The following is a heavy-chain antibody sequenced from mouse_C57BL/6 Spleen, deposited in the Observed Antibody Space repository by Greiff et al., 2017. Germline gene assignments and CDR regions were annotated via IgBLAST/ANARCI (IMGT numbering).Heavy chain of an antibody. J-gene: IGHJ4*01. Sequence: EVKLQASGPGLVKPSQSLSLTCSVTGYSITSGYYWNWIRQFPGNKLEWMGYISYDGSNNYNPSLKNRISITRDTSKNQFFLKLNSVTTEDTATYYCARWDQNYAMDYWGQGTSVTVSS. CDR1: GYSITSGYY. D-gene: IGHD4-1*01. CDR2: ISYDGSN. V-gene: IGHV3-6*01. CDR3: ARWDQNYAMDY.